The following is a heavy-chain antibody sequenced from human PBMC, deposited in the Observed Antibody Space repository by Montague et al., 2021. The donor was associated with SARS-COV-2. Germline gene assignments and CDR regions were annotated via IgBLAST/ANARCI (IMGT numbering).Heavy chain of an antibody. CDR1: GFTFSSYG. J-gene: IGHJ6*02. V-gene: IGHV3-33*01. CDR3: AGSLSYYYGMDV. Sequence: SLRLSCAASGFTFSSYGMHWVRQAPGKGLEWVAVIWYDGSNKYYADSVKGRFTISRDNSKNTLYLQMNSLRAEDTAVYYCAGSLSYYYGMDVWGQGTTVTVSS. CDR2: IWYDGSNK. D-gene: IGHD3-9*01.